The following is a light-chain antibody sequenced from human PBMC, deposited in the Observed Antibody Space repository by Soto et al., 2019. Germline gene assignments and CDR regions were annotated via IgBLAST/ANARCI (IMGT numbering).Light chain of an antibody. CDR2: SND. Sequence: QAVVAQPPSASGTPGQEVTISCSGSSSNIGINPVNWYQQLPGTAPKVLIYSNDQRPSGVPDRFSGSKSGTSASLAISGLQSEDEADYYCAAWDDTLNGRVFGGGTKLTVL. CDR1: SSNIGINP. CDR3: AAWDDTLNGRV. J-gene: IGLJ3*02. V-gene: IGLV1-44*01.